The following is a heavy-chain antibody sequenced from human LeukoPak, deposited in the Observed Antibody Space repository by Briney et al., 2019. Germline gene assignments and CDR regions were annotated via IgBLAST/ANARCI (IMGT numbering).Heavy chain of an antibody. V-gene: IGHV1-8*01. CDR1: GYTFTSYD. CDR2: MNPNSGNT. CDR3: ARDRVRDYGDPRASYYYYGMDV. Sequence: ASVKVSCKASGYTFTSYDINWVRQATGQGLEWMGWMNPNSGNTGYAQKFQGRVTMTRNTSISTAYMELNSLRAEDTAVYYCARDRVRDYGDPRASYYYYGMDVWGQGTTVTVSS. J-gene: IGHJ6*02. D-gene: IGHD4-17*01.